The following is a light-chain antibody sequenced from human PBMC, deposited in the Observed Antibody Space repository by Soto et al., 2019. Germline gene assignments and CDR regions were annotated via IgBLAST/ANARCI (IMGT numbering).Light chain of an antibody. CDR2: RNN. Sequence: QSVLTQPPAASGTPGQGGTICCSGRTANIGSNYVYWYQQLPGTAPILLIYRNNQRPSGVPDRFSGSKSGTSASLAISGLRSDDEADYFCATWDDSLNGFYVFGTGTKVTVL. CDR3: ATWDDSLNGFYV. J-gene: IGLJ1*01. V-gene: IGLV1-47*01. CDR1: TANIGSNY.